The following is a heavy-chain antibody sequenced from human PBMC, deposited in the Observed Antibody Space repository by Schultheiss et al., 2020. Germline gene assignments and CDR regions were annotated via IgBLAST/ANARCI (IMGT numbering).Heavy chain of an antibody. CDR1: GFTFDDYA. D-gene: IGHD6-19*01. V-gene: IGHV3-9*01. CDR2: ISWNSGSI. CDR3: ASQYSSGWYWYYYGMDV. Sequence: GGSLRLSCAASGFTFDDYAMHWVRQVPGKGLEWVSGISWNSGSIGYADSVKGRFTISRDNSKNTLYLQMNSLRAEDTAVYYCASQYSSGWYWYYYGMDVWGQGTTVNVSS. J-gene: IGHJ6*02.